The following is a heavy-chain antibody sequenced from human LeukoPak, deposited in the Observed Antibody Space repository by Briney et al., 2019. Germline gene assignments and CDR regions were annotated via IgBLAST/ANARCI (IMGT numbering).Heavy chain of an antibody. V-gene: IGHV3-7*01. CDR1: GFTFTNNW. CDR2: IKQDGTEK. Sequence: PGGSLRLSCAASGFTFTNNWMSWVRQAPGKGLEWVANIKQDGTEKYYVGSVKGRFTISRDNAKNSLYLQMSSLRAEDTAVYYCARDTYDSSGYYAHLDYWGQGTLVTVSS. J-gene: IGHJ4*02. CDR3: ARDTYDSSGYYAHLDY. D-gene: IGHD3-22*01.